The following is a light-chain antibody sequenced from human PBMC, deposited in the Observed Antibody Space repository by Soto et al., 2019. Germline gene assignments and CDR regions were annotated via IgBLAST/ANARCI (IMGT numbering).Light chain of an antibody. J-gene: IGKJ3*01. CDR2: GAS. CDR3: QQYYNWPLS. V-gene: IGKV3-15*01. Sequence: EIVMTQSPATLSLSPGDRATLSCRASQSANRNLAWYQQKPGQAPRLLIYGASTRAAGIPARFGGSGSGTEFTLTISSLQSEDFAVYYCQQYYNWPLSFGPGTKLDI. CDR1: QSANRN.